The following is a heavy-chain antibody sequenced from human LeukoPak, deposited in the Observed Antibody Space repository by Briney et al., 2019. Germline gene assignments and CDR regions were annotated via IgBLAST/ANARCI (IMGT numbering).Heavy chain of an antibody. CDR1: GYTFTSYY. CDR3: ARFRNILTGFDP. Sequence: GASVKVSCKASGYTFTSYYMHWVRQAPGQGLEWMGIINPSGGSTSYAQKFQGRVTMTRDTSMSTVYMELSSLRSEDTAVYYCARFRNILTGFDPWGQGTLVTVSS. D-gene: IGHD3-9*01. V-gene: IGHV1-46*01. CDR2: INPSGGST. J-gene: IGHJ5*02.